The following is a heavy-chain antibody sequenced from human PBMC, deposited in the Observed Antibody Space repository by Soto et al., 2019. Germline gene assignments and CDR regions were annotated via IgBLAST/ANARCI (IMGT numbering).Heavy chain of an antibody. V-gene: IGHV5-51*01. Sequence: GESLKISCTGSGYSFTSYWIGWVRQMPGKGLEWMGIIYPGDSDTRYSPSFQGQVTISADKSISTAYLQWSSLKASDTAMYYCLRPGVPRVRGESAFDMWGQGTMVTVSS. CDR1: GYSFTSYW. D-gene: IGHD3-10*01. J-gene: IGHJ3*02. CDR2: IYPGDSDT. CDR3: LRPGVPRVRGESAFDM.